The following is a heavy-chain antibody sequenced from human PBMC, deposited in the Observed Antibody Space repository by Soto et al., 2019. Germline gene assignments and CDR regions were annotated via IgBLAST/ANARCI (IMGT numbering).Heavy chain of an antibody. CDR2: IILIFGTP. CDR3: ARLMIGHDAFDM. V-gene: IGHV1-69*06. D-gene: IGHD2-21*01. CDR1: GDTFSSHS. Sequence: QVQLVQSGADVKKPGSSVKVSCKASGDTFSSHSISWVRQAPGQGLEWMGGIILIFGTPNYAQKFQGRLTITADTSTSTAYMELSSLRYEDTAVYYCARLMIGHDAFDMWGQGTMVTVSS. J-gene: IGHJ3*02.